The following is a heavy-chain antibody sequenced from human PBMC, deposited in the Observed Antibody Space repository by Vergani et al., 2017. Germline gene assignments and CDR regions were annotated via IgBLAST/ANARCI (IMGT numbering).Heavy chain of an antibody. Sequence: QVQLVESGGGVVQPGRSLRLSCAASGFTFSSYGMHWVRQAPGKGLEWVAVISYDGSNKYYADSVKGRFTISRDNSKNTLYLQMNSLRAEDTAVYYCAKDQGTIGYYDILTGYYYYYGMDVWGQGTTVTVSS. CDR2: ISYDGSNK. J-gene: IGHJ6*02. V-gene: IGHV3-30*18. D-gene: IGHD3-9*01. CDR3: AKDQGTIGYYDILTGYYYYYGMDV. CDR1: GFTFSSYG.